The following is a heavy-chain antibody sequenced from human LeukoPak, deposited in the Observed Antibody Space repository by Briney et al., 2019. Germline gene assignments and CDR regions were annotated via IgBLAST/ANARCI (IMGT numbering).Heavy chain of an antibody. Sequence: SETLSLTCAVYGGSFSGYYWSWIRQPPGKGLEWIGEINHSGSTNYNPSLKSRVTISVDTSKNQFSLKLSSVTAADTAVYYCASPSSSYAFYPWGQGTLVTVSS. CDR2: INHSGST. D-gene: IGHD6-13*01. J-gene: IGHJ5*02. CDR1: GGSFSGYY. CDR3: ASPSSSYAFYP. V-gene: IGHV4-34*01.